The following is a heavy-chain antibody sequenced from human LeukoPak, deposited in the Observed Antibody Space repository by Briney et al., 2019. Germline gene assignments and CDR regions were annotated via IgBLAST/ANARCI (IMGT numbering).Heavy chain of an antibody. J-gene: IGHJ6*02. D-gene: IGHD3-3*01. CDR1: GGSISSYY. CDR2: IYTSGST. V-gene: IGHV4-4*07. CDR3: AREGLRVTIFGVAQYGMDV. Sequence: PSETPSLTCTVSGGSISSYYWSWIRQPAGKGLEWIGRIYTSGSTNYNPSLKSRVTMSVDTSKNQFSLKLSSVTAADTAVYYCAREGLRVTIFGVAQYGMDVWGQGTTVTVSS.